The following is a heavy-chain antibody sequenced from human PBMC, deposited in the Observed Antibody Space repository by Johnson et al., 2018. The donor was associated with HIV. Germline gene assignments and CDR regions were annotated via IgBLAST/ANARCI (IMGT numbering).Heavy chain of an antibody. D-gene: IGHD3-10*01. J-gene: IGHJ3*02. CDR1: GFIFSDYA. CDR3: ARDRFGSGRPNAFDI. CDR2: TSYDEIKK. Sequence: VQLVESGGGVVQPGRSLRLSCAASGFIFSDYAMHWVRLAPGKGLEWVAVTSYDEIKKNYADSVKGRFTISRDNSKNTLYLQMNSLRIEDTAVYYCARDRFGSGRPNAFDIWGQGTMVTVSS. V-gene: IGHV3-30*04.